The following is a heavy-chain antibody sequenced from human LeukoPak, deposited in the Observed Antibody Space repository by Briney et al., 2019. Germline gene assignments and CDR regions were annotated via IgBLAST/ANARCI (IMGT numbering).Heavy chain of an antibody. CDR1: GFTFSSYG. CDR2: ISYDGSNK. Sequence: GGSLRLSCAASGFTFSSYGMHWVRQAPGKGLEWVAVISYDGSNKYYADSVRGRFTISRDNSKNTLYLQMNSLRAEDTAVYYCAKDFSSTSPQLLGYWGQGTLVTVSS. D-gene: IGHD2-2*01. CDR3: AKDFSSTSPQLLGY. J-gene: IGHJ4*02. V-gene: IGHV3-30*18.